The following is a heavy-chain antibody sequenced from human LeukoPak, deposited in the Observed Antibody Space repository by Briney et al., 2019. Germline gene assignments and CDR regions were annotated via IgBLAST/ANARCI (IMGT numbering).Heavy chain of an antibody. D-gene: IGHD5-18*01. V-gene: IGHV4-61*02. J-gene: IGHJ4*02. CDR3: ARDLSQYSYGTFDY. CDR1: GGSLSSGSYY. Sequence: PSETLSLTCTVSGGSLSSGSYYWSWIRQPAGKGLEWIGRIYTSGTTNYNPSLKSRVTISVDTSKNQPSLKLNSVTAADTAVYYCARDLSQYSYGTFDYWGQGTLVTVSS. CDR2: IYTSGTT.